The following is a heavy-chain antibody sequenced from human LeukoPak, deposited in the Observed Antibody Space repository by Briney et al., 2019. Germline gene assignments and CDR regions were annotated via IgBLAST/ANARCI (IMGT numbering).Heavy chain of an antibody. Sequence: PGGSLRLSCAASEFTFSSYSMNWVRQAPGKGLEWVSSISSSSSYIYYADSVKGRFTISRDNAKNSLYLQMNSLRAEDTAVYYCARALVMITFGGVIVKGLNFDYWGQGTLVTVSS. J-gene: IGHJ4*02. CDR1: EFTFSSYS. CDR2: ISSSSSYI. D-gene: IGHD3-16*02. V-gene: IGHV3-21*01. CDR3: ARALVMITFGGVIVKGLNFDY.